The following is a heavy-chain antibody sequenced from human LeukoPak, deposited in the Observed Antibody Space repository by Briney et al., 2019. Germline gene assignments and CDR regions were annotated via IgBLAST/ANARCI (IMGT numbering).Heavy chain of an antibody. V-gene: IGHV3-30*18. CDR1: GFTFSSYN. CDR2: ISYDASYE. Sequence: GGSLRLSCAASGFTFSSYNMHWVRQAPGKGLEWVAVISYDASYENYADSVKGRFTISRDNSKNTLYLQMNSLRAEDTAVYYCAKDLIVSGTATILDYWGQGTLVTVSS. CDR3: AKDLIVSGTATILDY. J-gene: IGHJ4*02. D-gene: IGHD5-24*01.